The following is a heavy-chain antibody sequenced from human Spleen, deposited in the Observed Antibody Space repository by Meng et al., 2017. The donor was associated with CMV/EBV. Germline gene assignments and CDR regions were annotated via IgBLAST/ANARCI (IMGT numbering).Heavy chain of an antibody. D-gene: IGHD3-3*01. Sequence: SETLSLTCAVYGGSFSGYYLSWIRQSPGKGLEWIGEINNSGSTNYIPSLRSRVSVSVDRSKFQFSLKVTSLIAADTAIYYCARGTKQHRQRITIFGVPETGSFDIWGQGTMVTVSS. J-gene: IGHJ3*02. CDR1: GGSFSGYY. CDR2: INNSGST. V-gene: IGHV4-34*01. CDR3: ARGTKQHRQRITIFGVPETGSFDI.